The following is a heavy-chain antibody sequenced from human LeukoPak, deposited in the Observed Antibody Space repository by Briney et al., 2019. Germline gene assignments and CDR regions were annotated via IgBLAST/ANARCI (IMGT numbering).Heavy chain of an antibody. CDR2: ISGSGGST. Sequence: GGSLRLSCAASGFTFSSYAMSWVRQAPGKGLEWVSAISGSGGSTYYADSVKGRFTISRDNSKNTLYLQMNSLRAEDTAVYYCAKSPEDYVWGSYRYTGAMGYWGQGTLVTVSS. J-gene: IGHJ4*02. CDR1: GFTFSSYA. D-gene: IGHD3-16*02. CDR3: AKSPEDYVWGSYRYTGAMGY. V-gene: IGHV3-23*01.